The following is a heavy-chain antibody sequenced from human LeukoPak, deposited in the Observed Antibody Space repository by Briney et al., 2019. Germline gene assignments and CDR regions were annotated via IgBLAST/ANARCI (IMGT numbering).Heavy chain of an antibody. CDR1: GGSLSPYY. CDR2: IYTTGNT. CDR3: ARENPDSSAWSSDY. D-gene: IGHD6-19*01. V-gene: IGHV4-4*07. J-gene: IGHJ4*02. Sequence: SETLSLTCTVSGGSLSPYYWTWIRQPAGKGLEWIGRIYTTGNTNYNPSLESRVTVSVDTSKNHLSLKLSYVTAADTAVYYCARENPDSSAWSSDYWGQGTLVTVSS.